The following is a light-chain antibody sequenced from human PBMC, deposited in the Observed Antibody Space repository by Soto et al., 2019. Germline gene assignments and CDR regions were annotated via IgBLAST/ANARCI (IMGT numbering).Light chain of an antibody. CDR1: QSVSSTY. CDR3: QQYGNLPLT. Sequence: EIVLTQSPGTLSLSPGERATLSCRASQSVSSTYLSWYQQKPGQAPRLLIYAASSRETGIPDTFSGSGSGTDFTLTINRVEPEDFAVYYCQQYGNLPLTFGGGTKVEIK. J-gene: IGKJ4*01. V-gene: IGKV3-20*01. CDR2: AAS.